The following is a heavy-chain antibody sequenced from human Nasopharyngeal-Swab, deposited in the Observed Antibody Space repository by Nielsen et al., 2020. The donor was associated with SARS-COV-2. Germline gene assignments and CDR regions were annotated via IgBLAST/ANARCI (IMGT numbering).Heavy chain of an antibody. J-gene: IGHJ3*02. V-gene: IGHV4-59*08. D-gene: IGHD1-26*01. CDR2: IYYSGRT. Sequence: CQAPGKGLEWIGYIYYSGRTNYNPSLKSQVTISVDTSKNQISLKLKFVTAADTAVYYCARHQAYSGNYEDGFDIWGPGTMVTVSS. CDR3: ARHQAYSGNYEDGFDI.